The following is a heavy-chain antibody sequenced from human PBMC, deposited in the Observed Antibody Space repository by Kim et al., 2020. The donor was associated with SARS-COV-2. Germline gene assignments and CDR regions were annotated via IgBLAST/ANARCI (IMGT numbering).Heavy chain of an antibody. CDR1: GDSVSSNSAA. Sequence: SPTLSLTCAISGDSVSSNSAAWNWIRQSPSRGLEWLGRTYYRSKWYNDYAVSVKSRITINPDTSKNQFSLQLNSVTPEDTAVYYCAREVPYYGSGSYYIDNYNWFDPWGQGTLVTVSS. CDR3: AREVPYYGSGSYYIDNYNWFDP. V-gene: IGHV6-1*01. J-gene: IGHJ5*02. D-gene: IGHD3-10*01. CDR2: TYYRSKWYN.